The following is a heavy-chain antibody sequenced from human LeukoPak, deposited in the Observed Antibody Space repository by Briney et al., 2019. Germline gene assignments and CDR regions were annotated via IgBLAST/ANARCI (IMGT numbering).Heavy chain of an antibody. J-gene: IGHJ6*02. V-gene: IGHV3-23*01. Sequence: PGGSLRLSCVASGFSFSNYAMTWVRQAPGKGLEWVSVVSGSGSGSFHADSAKGRFTISRDNSKNTLYLQMNSLRVEDTAVYYCAKAFHSGSYSPYYYYGVDVWGQGTTVTVSS. CDR1: GFSFSNYA. D-gene: IGHD3-10*01. CDR3: AKAFHSGSYSPYYYYGVDV. CDR2: VSGSGSGS.